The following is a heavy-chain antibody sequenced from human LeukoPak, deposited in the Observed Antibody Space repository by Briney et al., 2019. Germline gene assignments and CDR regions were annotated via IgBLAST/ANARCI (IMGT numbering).Heavy chain of an antibody. CDR2: ISGSGGST. CDR1: GFTFSSYG. J-gene: IGHJ4*02. D-gene: IGHD2-2*01. V-gene: IGHV3-23*01. CDR3: ASHCSSTSCYPPLDY. Sequence: TGGSLRLSCAASGFTFSSYGMSWVRQAPGKGLEWVSAISGSGGSTYYADSVKGRFTISRDNSKNTLYLQMNSLRAEDTAVYYCASHCSSTSCYPPLDYWGQGTLVTVSS.